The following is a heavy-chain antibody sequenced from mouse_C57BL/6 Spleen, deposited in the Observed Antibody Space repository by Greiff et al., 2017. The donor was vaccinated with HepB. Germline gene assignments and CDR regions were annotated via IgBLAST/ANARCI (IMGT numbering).Heavy chain of an antibody. CDR3: ARGGTTGAMDY. CDR2: IYPGSGNT. V-gene: IGHV1-76*01. J-gene: IGHJ4*01. CDR1: GYTFTDYY. Sequence: QVQLQQSGAELVRPGASVKLSCKASGYTFTDYYINWVKQRPGQGLEWIARIYPGSGNTYYNEKFKGKATLTAEKSSSTAYMQLSSLTSEDSAVYFCARGGTTGAMDYWGQGTSVTVSS. D-gene: IGHD2-13*01.